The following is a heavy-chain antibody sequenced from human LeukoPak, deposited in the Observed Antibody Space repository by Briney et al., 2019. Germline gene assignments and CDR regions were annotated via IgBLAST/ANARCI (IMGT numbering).Heavy chain of an antibody. CDR3: ARAIEAAPQISRFDT. CDR2: ISAYNGNT. Sequence: GASVKVSCKASGYTFTSYGISWVRQAPGQGLEWMGGISAYNGNTNYAQKLQGRVTMTTDTSTSTAYMELRSLRSDDTAVYYCARAIEAAPQISRFDTWGQGALVTVSS. J-gene: IGHJ5*02. D-gene: IGHD6-13*01. CDR1: GYTFTSYG. V-gene: IGHV1-18*01.